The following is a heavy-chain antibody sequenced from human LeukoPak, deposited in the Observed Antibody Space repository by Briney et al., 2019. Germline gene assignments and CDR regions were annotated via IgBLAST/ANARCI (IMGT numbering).Heavy chain of an antibody. J-gene: IGHJ4*02. CDR2: IYYSGST. D-gene: IGHD5-12*01. V-gene: IGHV4-59*01. CDR1: GGSISSYY. CDR3: ARANADIVATIPRTASARYYFDY. Sequence: PSETLSLTCTVSGGSISSYYWSWIRQPPGKGLEWIGYIYYSGSTNYNPSLKSRVTISVDTSKNQFSLKLSSVTAEDTAVYYCARANADIVATIPRTASARYYFDYWGQGTLVTVSS.